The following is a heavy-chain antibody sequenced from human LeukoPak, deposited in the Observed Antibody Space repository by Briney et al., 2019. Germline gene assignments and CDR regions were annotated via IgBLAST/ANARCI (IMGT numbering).Heavy chain of an antibody. D-gene: IGHD1-26*01. CDR2: IKQGGGKK. V-gene: IGHV3-7*03. J-gene: IGHJ4*02. Sequence: GGSLRLSCAASGFTFSSYWMSWVRQAPGKGLEWVANIKQGGGKKYYADSVKGRFTISRDNSKNTLYLQMNSLRAEDTAVYYCAKGYSGSYSYYFDYWGQGTLVTVSS. CDR1: GFTFSSYW. CDR3: AKGYSGSYSYYFDY.